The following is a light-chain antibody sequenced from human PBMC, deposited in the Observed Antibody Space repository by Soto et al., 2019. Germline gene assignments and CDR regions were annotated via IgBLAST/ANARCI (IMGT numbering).Light chain of an antibody. V-gene: IGLV2-14*03. CDR3: SSFTSAYTFV. CDR1: SSDVRGYNY. Sequence: QSALAQPASVSGSPGQSIAISCTGTSSDVRGYNYVSSYQQLPGYALKLLISDVSIRPSGVSDRFSGSKSGNTASLTISGLQTEDEADYYCSSFTSAYTFVFGSGTKVTVL. CDR2: DVS. J-gene: IGLJ1*01.